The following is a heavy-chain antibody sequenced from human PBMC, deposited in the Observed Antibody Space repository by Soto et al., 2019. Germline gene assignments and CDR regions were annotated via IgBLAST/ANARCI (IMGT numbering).Heavy chain of an antibody. Sequence: GGSLRLSCAASGVTVSNAWINWVRQAPGKGLEWVGRIKSKADGGTTDYAAPMKGRFTISTDDSKSTLYLQMNSLKTEDTAVYYCTTGERQGYGMAVSGQGTSVTVSS. CDR1: GVTVSNAW. CDR2: IKSKADGGTT. CDR3: TTGERQGYGMAV. V-gene: IGHV3-15*07. J-gene: IGHJ6*02.